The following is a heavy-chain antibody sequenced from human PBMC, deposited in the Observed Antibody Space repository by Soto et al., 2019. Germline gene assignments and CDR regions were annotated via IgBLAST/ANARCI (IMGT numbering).Heavy chain of an antibody. CDR2: INPNSGGT. D-gene: IGHD2-15*01. J-gene: IGHJ6*02. CDR3: ARAQVVVAATSYYYYYGMDV. CDR1: GYTFTGYY. V-gene: IGHV1-2*04. Sequence: GASVKVSCKASGYTFTGYYMHWVRQAPGQGLEWMGWINPNSGGTNYAQKFQGWVTMTRDTSISTAYMELSRLRSDDTAVYYFARAQVVVAATSYYYYYGMDVWVQGTTVTVSS.